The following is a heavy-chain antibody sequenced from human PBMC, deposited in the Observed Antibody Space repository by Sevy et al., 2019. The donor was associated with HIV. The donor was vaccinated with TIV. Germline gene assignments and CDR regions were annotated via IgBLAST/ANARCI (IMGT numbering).Heavy chain of an antibody. CDR2: ITGSSTTI. J-gene: IGHJ1*01. D-gene: IGHD4-17*01. Sequence: GGSLRLSCAASGFTFSNYALTWVRQAPGKGLDWVSSITGSSTTIYYADSVKGRFTVSRDNSNNTLYLHINSLRAEDTAVYYCARDGLYGGNFEYFQHWGPGTLVTVSS. CDR3: ARDGLYGGNFEYFQH. V-gene: IGHV3-23*01. CDR1: GFTFSNYA.